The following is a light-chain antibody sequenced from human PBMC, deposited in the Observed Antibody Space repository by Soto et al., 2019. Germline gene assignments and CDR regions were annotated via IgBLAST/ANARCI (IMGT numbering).Light chain of an antibody. J-gene: IGKJ2*01. CDR1: QSLLHSNGYNY. V-gene: IGKV2-28*01. CDR2: LGS. Sequence: DIVMTQSPLSLPVTPGAPASISCRSSQSLLHSNGYNYLDWYLQKPGQSPQLLIYLGSNRASGVTDRFSGSGSGTDFTLKISRVEAEDVGVYYCMQALQTPYTFGQGTKLEIK. CDR3: MQALQTPYT.